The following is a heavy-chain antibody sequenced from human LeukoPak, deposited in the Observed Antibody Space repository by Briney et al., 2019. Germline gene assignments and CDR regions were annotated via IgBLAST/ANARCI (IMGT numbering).Heavy chain of an antibody. CDR2: IIPIFGTA. CDR1: GGTFSSYA. D-gene: IGHD5-24*01. Sequence: ASVKVSCKASGGTFSSYAISWVRQAPGQGLEWMGGIIPIFGTANYAQKFQGRVTITTDESTSTAYMELSSLRSEDTAVYYCARDPVEMATMGAFDIWGQGTMVTVSS. CDR3: ARDPVEMATMGAFDI. V-gene: IGHV1-69*05. J-gene: IGHJ3*02.